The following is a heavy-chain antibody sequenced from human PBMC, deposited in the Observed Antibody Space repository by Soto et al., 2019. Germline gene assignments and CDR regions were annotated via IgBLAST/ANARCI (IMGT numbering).Heavy chain of an antibody. Sequence: SGPTLVHPTQTLTLTCTFSGFSLSTSGMCVSWIRQPPGKALEWLARIDWDDDKYYSTSLKTRLTISKDTSKNQVVLTMTNMDPVDTATYYCARIRKRPSNYYYYMDVWGKGTTVTVSS. CDR3: ARIRKRPSNYYYYMDV. V-gene: IGHV2-70*11. J-gene: IGHJ6*03. CDR1: GFSLSTSGMC. CDR2: IDWDDDK.